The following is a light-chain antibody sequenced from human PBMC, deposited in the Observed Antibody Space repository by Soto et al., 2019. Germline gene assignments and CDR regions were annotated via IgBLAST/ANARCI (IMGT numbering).Light chain of an antibody. J-gene: IGKJ4*01. V-gene: IGKV3-20*01. CDR2: GAS. Sequence: EIVLTQSPGNLSLSPGERATLSCSASQSVSSSYLAWYQQKFGQSPRLLMYGASSRASGIPDRFSGSGSGTDFTLTISRLEPEDFAVYYCQQYGRSLLTFGGGTKVEIK. CDR3: QQYGRSLLT. CDR1: QSVSSSY.